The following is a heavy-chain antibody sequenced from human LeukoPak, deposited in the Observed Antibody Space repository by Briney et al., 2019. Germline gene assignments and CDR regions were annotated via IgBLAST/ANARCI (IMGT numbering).Heavy chain of an antibody. D-gene: IGHD3-3*01. CDR2: IIPIFGTA. Sequence: SVKVSCKASGGTFSSYAISWVRQAPGQGLEWMGGIIPIFGTANYAQKFQGRVTITADESTSTAYMELSSLRSEDTAVYYCARRRGDFRSGLDDNWFDPWGQGTLVTVSS. CDR1: GGTFSSYA. CDR3: ARRRGDFRSGLDDNWFDP. V-gene: IGHV1-69*13. J-gene: IGHJ5*02.